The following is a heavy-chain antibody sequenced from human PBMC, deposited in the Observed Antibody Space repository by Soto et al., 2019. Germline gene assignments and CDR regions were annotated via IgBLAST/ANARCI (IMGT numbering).Heavy chain of an antibody. V-gene: IGHV4-59*02. J-gene: IGHJ5*02. CDR3: ARVSSSSDWFGNWFDP. CDR2: IYYTGST. Sequence: KTSETLSLTCTVSGGSVSSYYWSWIRQPPGKALEWIGYIYYTGSTNYNPSLKSRVTISVDTSKNQFSLKLNSVIAADTAVYYCARVSSSSDWFGNWFDPWGQGSLVTVSS. CDR1: GGSVSSYY. D-gene: IGHD3-10*01.